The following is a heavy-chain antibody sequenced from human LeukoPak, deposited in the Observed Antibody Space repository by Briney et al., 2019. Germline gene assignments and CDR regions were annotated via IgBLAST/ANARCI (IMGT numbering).Heavy chain of an antibody. CDR3: ARDLAYCGGDCYPDAFDI. Sequence: PGGSLRLSCAASGFTFSDYYMSWIRQAPGKGLEWVSYISSSSSYTNYADSVKGRFTISRDNAKNSLYLQMNSLRAEDTAVYYCARDLAYCGGDCYPDAFDIWGQGTMVTVSS. CDR1: GFTFSDYY. CDR2: ISSSSSYT. J-gene: IGHJ3*02. D-gene: IGHD2-21*02. V-gene: IGHV3-11*05.